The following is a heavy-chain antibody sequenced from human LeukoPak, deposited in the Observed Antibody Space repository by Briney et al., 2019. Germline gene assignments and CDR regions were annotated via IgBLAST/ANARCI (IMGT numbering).Heavy chain of an antibody. V-gene: IGHV3-33*08. D-gene: IGHD3-16*02. Sequence: GRSLRLSCAASGFTFSSYGIHWVRQAPGKGLEWVAIIWSGGSNKYYADSVKGRFTISRDNSKNTLYLQMNSLRAEDTAVYYCARGHDPGFGELSNLFDPWGQGTLVTVSS. J-gene: IGHJ5*02. CDR1: GFTFSSYG. CDR3: ARGHDPGFGELSNLFDP. CDR2: IWSGGSNK.